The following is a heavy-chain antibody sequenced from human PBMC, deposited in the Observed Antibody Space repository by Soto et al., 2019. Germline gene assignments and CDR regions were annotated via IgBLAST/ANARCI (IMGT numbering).Heavy chain of an antibody. D-gene: IGHD6-19*01. CDR1: GFTFSSYG. Sequence: QVQLVESGGGVVQPGRSLRLSCAASGFTFSSYGMHWVRQAPGKGLEWVAVIWYDGSNKYYADSVKGRFTISRDNSKNTLYLQMNSLRAEDTAVYYCARGYSSVEGRDFQHWGQGTLVTGSS. CDR2: IWYDGSNK. V-gene: IGHV3-33*01. J-gene: IGHJ1*01. CDR3: ARGYSSVEGRDFQH.